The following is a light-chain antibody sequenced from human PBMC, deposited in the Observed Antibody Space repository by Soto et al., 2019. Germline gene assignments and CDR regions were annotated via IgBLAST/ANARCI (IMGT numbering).Light chain of an antibody. Sequence: EIVMTQSPATLSVSPGERATLSCRASQSVSSSYLAWYQQKPGQAPRLLVYGASIRAIGIPARFSGSGSGTEFNLTISSLQSEDFAVYYCQQYNKWPYTFGQGTKLEIK. CDR1: QSVSSSY. CDR2: GAS. CDR3: QQYNKWPYT. V-gene: IGKV3-15*01. J-gene: IGKJ2*01.